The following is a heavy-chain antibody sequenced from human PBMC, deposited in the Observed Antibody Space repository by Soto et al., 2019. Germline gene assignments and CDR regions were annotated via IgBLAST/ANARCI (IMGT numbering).Heavy chain of an antibody. D-gene: IGHD3-22*01. J-gene: IGHJ5*02. CDR1: GGTFSTYT. Sequence: QVQLVQSGAEVKKPGSSVKVNCKASGGTFSTYTITWVRQAPGQGLEWMGRIIPIIGIINYAQKFQGRVTITAVKFTGTAYMELTRLRSDDTAVYYCAGDPDSHYNDSHASSYPWGQGTLATVSS. CDR2: IIPIIGII. V-gene: IGHV1-69*08. CDR3: AGDPDSHYNDSHASSYP.